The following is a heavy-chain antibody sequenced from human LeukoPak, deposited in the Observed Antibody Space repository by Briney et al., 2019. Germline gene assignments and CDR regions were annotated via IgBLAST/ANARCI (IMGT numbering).Heavy chain of an antibody. J-gene: IGHJ4*02. D-gene: IGHD6-13*01. Sequence: ASVKVSCKASGYTFTSYGISWVRQAPGQGLEWMGWISAYNGNTNYAQKLQGRVTMTTDTSTSTAYMELRSLRSEDTAVYYCARVGPAAAPHYYFDYWGQGTLVTVSS. CDR2: ISAYNGNT. CDR3: ARVGPAAAPHYYFDY. CDR1: GYTFTSYG. V-gene: IGHV1-18*01.